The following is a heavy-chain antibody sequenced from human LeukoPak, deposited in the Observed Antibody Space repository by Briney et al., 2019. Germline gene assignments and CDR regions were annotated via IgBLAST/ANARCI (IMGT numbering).Heavy chain of an antibody. Sequence: GGSLRLSCTASGFTFSSYSMNWVRQAPGKGLEWVSSISSSSSYIYYADSVKGRFTISRDNAKNSLYLQMNSLRAEDTAVYYCARAGAYYDILTGRHYYYYYMDVWGKGTTVTVSS. D-gene: IGHD3-9*01. CDR3: ARAGAYYDILTGRHYYYYYMDV. CDR1: GFTFSSYS. J-gene: IGHJ6*03. CDR2: ISSSSSYI. V-gene: IGHV3-21*01.